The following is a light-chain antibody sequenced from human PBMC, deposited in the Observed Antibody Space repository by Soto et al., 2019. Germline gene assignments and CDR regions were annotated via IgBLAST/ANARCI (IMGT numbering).Light chain of an antibody. Sequence: EIVMTQSPATLSVSPGERATLSCRASQSVSSNLAWYQLKPGQAPRLLIYGASTRATGIPARFSGSGSGTEFTLTISSLQSEDFAVYYCQQFNDWPLTFGGGTKVDNK. CDR3: QQFNDWPLT. J-gene: IGKJ4*01. CDR2: GAS. CDR1: QSVSSN. V-gene: IGKV3-15*01.